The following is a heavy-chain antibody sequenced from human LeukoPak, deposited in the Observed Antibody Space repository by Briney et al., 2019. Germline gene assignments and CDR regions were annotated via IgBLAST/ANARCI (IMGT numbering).Heavy chain of an antibody. CDR1: GFTFSDHY. D-gene: IGHD2-2*01. Sequence: GGSLRLSCAASGFTFSDHYMSWIRQSPGKGLEYISYISSSGRTIYYADSVQGRFTISRDNAKNSLFLQMSSLRAEDTAVYYCANHLACGSTSCPPFDYWGQGTLVTVSS. V-gene: IGHV3-11*04. CDR2: ISSSGRTI. CDR3: ANHLACGSTSCPPFDY. J-gene: IGHJ4*02.